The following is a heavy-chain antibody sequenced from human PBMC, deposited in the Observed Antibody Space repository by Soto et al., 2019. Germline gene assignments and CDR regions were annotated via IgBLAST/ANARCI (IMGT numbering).Heavy chain of an antibody. D-gene: IGHD3-10*01. Sequence: GGSLRLSCSASGFTFSSYAMHWVRQAPGKGLEYVSAISSNGGSTYYADSVKGRFTISRDNSKNTLYLQMSSLRAEDTAVYYCVKDGHFSITMVRGVIDSDYWGQGTLVTVSS. V-gene: IGHV3-64D*08. CDR2: ISSNGGST. CDR3: VKDGHFSITMVRGVIDSDY. J-gene: IGHJ4*02. CDR1: GFTFSSYA.